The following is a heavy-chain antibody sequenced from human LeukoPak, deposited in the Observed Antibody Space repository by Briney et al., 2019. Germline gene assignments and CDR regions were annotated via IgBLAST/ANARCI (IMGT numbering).Heavy chain of an antibody. CDR3: ARLTPPFDY. D-gene: IGHD3-16*01. V-gene: IGHV3-74*01. J-gene: IGHJ4*02. Sequence: PGGSLRLSCAAPGFTFSSYWMHWFRQAPGKGLVWVARINSDGSSTNYADSVKGRFTISRDNAKSTLYLQMNSLRAEDTAVYYCARLTPPFDYWGPGTLVTVSS. CDR1: GFTFSSYW. CDR2: INSDGSST.